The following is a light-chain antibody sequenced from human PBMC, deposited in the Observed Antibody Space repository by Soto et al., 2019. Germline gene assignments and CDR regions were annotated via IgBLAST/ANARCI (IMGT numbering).Light chain of an antibody. CDR2: GAS. CDR3: QQYGSPPHT. Sequence: EIVLTQSPGTLSLSPGERATLSCRASQSVSSSYLAWYQHKPGQAPRLLIYGASSRATGIPDRFSGSGSGTDFPLTISRLEPEDFALYYCQQYGSPPHTFGQGTKLEIK. CDR1: QSVSSSY. J-gene: IGKJ2*01. V-gene: IGKV3-20*01.